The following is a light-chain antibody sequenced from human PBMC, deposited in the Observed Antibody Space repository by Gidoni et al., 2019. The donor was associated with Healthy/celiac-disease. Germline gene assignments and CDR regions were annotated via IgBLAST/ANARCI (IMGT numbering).Light chain of an antibody. CDR2: SNN. Sequence: SVLTQPPSAAGTPGQRVTISCSGSSSNIGSNTVNWYQQRPGTAPKLLIYSNNQRPSGVPDRFSGSKSGTSASLAISGRQSEDEADYYCAAWDDSLNGVVFGGGTKLTVL. CDR1: SSNIGSNT. J-gene: IGLJ2*01. V-gene: IGLV1-44*01. CDR3: AAWDDSLNGVV.